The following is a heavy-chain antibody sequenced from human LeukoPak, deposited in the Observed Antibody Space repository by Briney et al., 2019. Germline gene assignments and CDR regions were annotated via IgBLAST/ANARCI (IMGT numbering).Heavy chain of an antibody. CDR1: GYTFTSYY. J-gene: IGHJ4*02. V-gene: IGHV1-46*01. Sequence: ASVKVSCKASGYTFTSYYMHWVRQAPGQGLEWTGIINPSGGSTSYAQKFQGRVTMTRDTSTSTVYMELSSLRSGDTAVYYCARDLAAAAGTAYWGQGTLVTVSS. CDR2: INPSGGST. D-gene: IGHD6-13*01. CDR3: ARDLAAAAGTAY.